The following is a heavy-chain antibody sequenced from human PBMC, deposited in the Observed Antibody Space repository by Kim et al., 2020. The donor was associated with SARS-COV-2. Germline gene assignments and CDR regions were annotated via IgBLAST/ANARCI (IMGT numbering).Heavy chain of an antibody. CDR1: GGSISSYY. CDR2: IYYSGST. V-gene: IGHV4-59*13. J-gene: IGHJ6*02. CDR3: ARESRGATVTTRGMDV. D-gene: IGHD4-17*01. Sequence: SETLSLTCTVSGGSISSYYWSWIRQPPGKGLEWIGYIYYSGSTNYNPSLKSRVTISVDTSKNQFSLKLSSVTAADTAVYYCARESRGATVTTRGMDVWGQGTTVTVSS.